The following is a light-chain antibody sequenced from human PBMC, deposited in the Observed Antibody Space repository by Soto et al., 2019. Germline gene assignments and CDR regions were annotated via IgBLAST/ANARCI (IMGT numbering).Light chain of an antibody. CDR3: CSYTTSATLV. CDR2: AVS. V-gene: IGLV2-14*01. CDR1: NSDVGGYNY. J-gene: IGLJ2*01. Sequence: QSVLTQPASVSGSPGQSITISCTGTNSDVGGYNYVSWYQQHPGKVPKLMIFAVSDRPSGVSNRFSGSKSGNTDSLTISGLQAEDEADYYCCSYTTSATLVFGGGTKLTVL.